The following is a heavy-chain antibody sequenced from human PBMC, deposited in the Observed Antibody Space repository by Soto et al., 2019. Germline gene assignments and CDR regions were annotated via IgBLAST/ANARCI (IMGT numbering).Heavy chain of an antibody. Sequence: SVKVSCKASGGTFSTYSMFWVRQAHGQGLEWMGRIIPILGIANYAQKFQGRVTITADKSTSTACMELSSLRSEDTAVYYCARGFRVAATRWWFDPWGQGTLVTVSS. CDR3: ARGFRVAATRWWFDP. D-gene: IGHD2-15*01. CDR2: IIPILGIA. V-gene: IGHV1-69*02. J-gene: IGHJ5*02. CDR1: GGTFSTYS.